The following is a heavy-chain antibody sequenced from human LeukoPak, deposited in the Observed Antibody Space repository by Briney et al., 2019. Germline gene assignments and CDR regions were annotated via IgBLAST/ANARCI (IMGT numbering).Heavy chain of an antibody. CDR2: MGKTAGDT. Sequence: GGSLRLSCAASGFTFSTYDMHWVRQATGKGLEWVSGMGKTAGDTYYSGSVKGRFTISRDNTKNSLYLQMNSLRAEDTAVYYCARVTEAPYYFDYWGQGTLVTVSS. V-gene: IGHV3-13*04. J-gene: IGHJ4*02. CDR1: GFTFSTYD. CDR3: ARVTEAPYYFDY.